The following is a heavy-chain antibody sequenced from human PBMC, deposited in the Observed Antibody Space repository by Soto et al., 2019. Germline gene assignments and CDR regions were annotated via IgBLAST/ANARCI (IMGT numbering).Heavy chain of an antibody. V-gene: IGHV4-59*01. D-gene: IGHD3-22*01. CDR1: GDSISTFY. CDR2: VYYTGST. CDR3: ARGRTVRNYADDSSDYFYFFDY. J-gene: IGHJ4*02. Sequence: SETLSLTCTVSGDSISTFYWGWMRQSPGKELEWIGYVYYTGSTNHNPSLKSRVTISVDRSKNQFSLKLTSASAADTAVYYCARGRTVRNYADDSSDYFYFFDYWGQGTQVTVSS.